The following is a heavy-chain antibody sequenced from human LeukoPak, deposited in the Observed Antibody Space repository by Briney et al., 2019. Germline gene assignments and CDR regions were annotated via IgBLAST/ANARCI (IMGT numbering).Heavy chain of an antibody. Sequence: LSLTCAVYGGSFSGYYWSWIRQAPGKGLECLSYISGSGTDINYADSVRGRFTISRDNAKNLLYLQMNDLRLEDTAVYYCARTARHLDYWGQGTLVTVSS. J-gene: IGHJ4*02. D-gene: IGHD5-18*01. CDR2: ISGSGTDI. V-gene: IGHV3-11*04. CDR3: ARTARHLDY. CDR1: GGSFSGYY.